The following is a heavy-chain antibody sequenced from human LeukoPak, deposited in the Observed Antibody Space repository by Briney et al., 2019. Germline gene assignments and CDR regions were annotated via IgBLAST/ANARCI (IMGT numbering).Heavy chain of an antibody. CDR1: GYTFTDYY. CDR2: INPNSGGT. D-gene: IGHD3-3*01. V-gene: IGHV1-2*06. Sequence: ASVKVSCKPSGYTFTDYYIHWVRQAPGQGLEWMGRINPNSGGTYYAQKFQGRVTMTEDTSTDTAYMELSSLRSEDTAVYYCATRGGDFWSGYYFYYFDYWGQGTLVTVSS. CDR3: ATRGGDFWSGYYFYYFDY. J-gene: IGHJ4*02.